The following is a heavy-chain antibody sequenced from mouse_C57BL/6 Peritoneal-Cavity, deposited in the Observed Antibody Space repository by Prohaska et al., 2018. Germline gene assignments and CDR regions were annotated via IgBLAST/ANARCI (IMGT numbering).Heavy chain of an antibody. CDR3: ARGGGYDYDERTWFAY. J-gene: IGHJ3*01. CDR2: IDPSDSYT. CDR1: GYTFTSYW. V-gene: IGHV1-69*01. D-gene: IGHD2-4*01. Sequence: QVQLQQPGAELVMPGASVKLSCKASGYTFTSYWMHWVKQRPGQCLEWIGEIDPSDSYTNYNQKFKGKATWTVDKSSSTAYMQLSSLTSEDSAVYYCARGGGYDYDERTWFAYWGQGTLVTVSA.